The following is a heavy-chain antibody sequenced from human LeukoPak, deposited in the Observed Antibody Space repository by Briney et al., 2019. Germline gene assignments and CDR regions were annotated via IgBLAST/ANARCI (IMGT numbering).Heavy chain of an antibody. CDR2: IKQDGSEK. CDR1: GFTFSSYW. CDR3: ARDQYSGSYLGNFQH. D-gene: IGHD1-26*01. Sequence: PGGSLRLSCAASGFTFSSYWMSWVRQAPGKGLEWVANIKQDGSEKYYVDSVKGRFAISRDNAKNSLYLQMNSLRAEDTAVYYCARDQYSGSYLGNFQHWGQGTLVTVSS. J-gene: IGHJ1*01. V-gene: IGHV3-7*01.